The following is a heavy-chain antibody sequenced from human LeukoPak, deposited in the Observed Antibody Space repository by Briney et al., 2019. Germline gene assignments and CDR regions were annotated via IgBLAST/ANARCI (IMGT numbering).Heavy chain of an antibody. Sequence: ASVKVSCKASGCTFTSYGISWVRQAPGQGLEWMGWISAYNGNTNYAQKFQGRVTITADTSTDTAYMELSSLRSEDTAVYYCATEKGNYYYMDVWGKGTTVTVSS. CDR3: ATEKGNYYYMDV. V-gene: IGHV1-18*01. CDR2: ISAYNGNT. J-gene: IGHJ6*03. CDR1: GCTFTSYG.